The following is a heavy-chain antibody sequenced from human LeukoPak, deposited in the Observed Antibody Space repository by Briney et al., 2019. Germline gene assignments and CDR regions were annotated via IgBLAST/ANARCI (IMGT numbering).Heavy chain of an antibody. J-gene: IGHJ4*02. D-gene: IGHD4-11*01. CDR2: INPNSGGT. Sequence: ASVKVSCKASGYTFTGYYMHWVRQAPGQGHEWMGWINPNSGGTNYAQKFQGRVTMTRDTSISTAYMELSRLRSDDTAVYYCARAHRRTVVTSPGYWGQGTLVTVSS. CDR3: ARAHRRTVVTSPGY. V-gene: IGHV1-2*02. CDR1: GYTFTGYY.